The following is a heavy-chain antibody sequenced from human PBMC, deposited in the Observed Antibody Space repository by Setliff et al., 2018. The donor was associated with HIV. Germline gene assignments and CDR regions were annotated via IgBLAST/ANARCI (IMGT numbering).Heavy chain of an antibody. D-gene: IGHD3-10*01. V-gene: IGHV5-51*01. CDR3: ARIWFGAQDAFDI. CDR1: GYSVPNYW. J-gene: IGHJ3*02. CDR2: IYPDDSDT. Sequence: PGESLKISCKGSGYSVPNYWIGWVRQMPGKGLEWMGIIYPDDSDTRYSPSFQGQVTISADKSISTAYLQWSSLKASDTAMYYWARIWFGAQDAFDIWGQGTMVTVSS.